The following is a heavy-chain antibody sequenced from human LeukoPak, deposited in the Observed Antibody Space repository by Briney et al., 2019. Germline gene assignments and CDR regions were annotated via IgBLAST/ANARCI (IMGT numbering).Heavy chain of an antibody. D-gene: IGHD5-18*01. CDR2: ISSSSSYI. J-gene: IGHJ4*02. Sequence: GGSLRLSCAASGFTFSSYSMNWVRQAPGKGLEWVSSISSSSSYIYYADSVKGRFTISRDNAKNSLYLQMNSLRAEDTAAYYCAREAYSYGARTFDYWGQGTLVTVSS. CDR1: GFTFSSYS. CDR3: AREAYSYGARTFDY. V-gene: IGHV3-21*01.